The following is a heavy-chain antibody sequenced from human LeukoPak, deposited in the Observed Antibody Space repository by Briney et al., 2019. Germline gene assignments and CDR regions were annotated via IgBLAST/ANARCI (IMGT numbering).Heavy chain of an antibody. Sequence: SETLSLTCTVSGDSITNYYWGWIRQPAGKGLEWIGCIHSSGGTNNHPSLESRLTMSVDTSKNQFSLELTSVTAADTAVYYCAKEGLSSMNWDSWGQGALVTVSS. J-gene: IGHJ4*02. D-gene: IGHD1-1*01. V-gene: IGHV4-4*07. CDR1: GDSITNYY. CDR2: IHSSGGT. CDR3: AKEGLSSMNWDS.